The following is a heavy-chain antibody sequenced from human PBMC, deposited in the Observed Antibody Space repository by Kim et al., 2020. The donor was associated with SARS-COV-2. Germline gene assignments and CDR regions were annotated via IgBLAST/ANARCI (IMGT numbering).Heavy chain of an antibody. CDR1: GYTFTGYY. CDR3: ASQLRITMIVVVHYAFDI. J-gene: IGHJ3*02. D-gene: IGHD3-22*01. Sequence: ASVKVSCKASGYTFTGYYMHWVRQAPGQGLEWMGWINPNSGGTNYAQKFQGRVTMTRDTSISTAYMELSRLRSDDTAVYYCASQLRITMIVVVHYAFDIWGNGTMVTFSS. CDR2: INPNSGGT. V-gene: IGHV1-2*02.